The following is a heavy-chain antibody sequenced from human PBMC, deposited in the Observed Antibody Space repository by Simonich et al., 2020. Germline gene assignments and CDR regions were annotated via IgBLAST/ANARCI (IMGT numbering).Heavy chain of an antibody. CDR3: ARHLQLGPFDY. J-gene: IGHJ4*02. Sequence: QVQLQQWGAGLLKPSETLSLTCAVNGGSFSGYYWSWIRQPPGKGLEWIGESNHSGSTNYNPSLKSRFTISVDTSKNQFSLKLSSVTAADTAVYYCARHLQLGPFDYWGQGTLVTVSS. V-gene: IGHV4-34*01. CDR1: GGSFSGYY. D-gene: IGHD1-1*01. CDR2: SNHSGST.